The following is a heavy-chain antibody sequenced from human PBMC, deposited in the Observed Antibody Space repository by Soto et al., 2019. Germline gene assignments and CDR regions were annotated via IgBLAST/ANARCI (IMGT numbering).Heavy chain of an antibody. D-gene: IGHD6-19*01. CDR2: ISSSGGTT. Sequence: RAGCVTLPXASPGLNFNNYAMSWGRQAPGERIEWVSFISSSGGTTYYADSVKGRFTISRDNSRNTVFLQMNTLGAEDTAIYYCATFTTVTGPGWGRASEYWGQGTRVTVSP. CDR1: GLNFNNYA. V-gene: IGHV3-23*01. J-gene: IGHJ4*02. CDR3: ATFTTVTGPGWGRASEY.